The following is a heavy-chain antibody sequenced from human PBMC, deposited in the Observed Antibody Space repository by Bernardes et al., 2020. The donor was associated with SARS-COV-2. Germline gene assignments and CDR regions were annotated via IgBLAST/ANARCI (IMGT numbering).Heavy chain of an antibody. V-gene: IGHV3-48*04. Sequence: GGSLRLSCAASGFTFSTYSMNWVHQAPGTGLEWLSYISSGSRAIKYADSVRGRFTISRDDAKNSLYLQMDSLRAEDTAVYYCARISVGDQKSAWGQGTLVTVSS. CDR3: ARISVGDQKSA. D-gene: IGHD2-2*01. CDR1: GFTFSTYS. CDR2: ISSGSRAI. J-gene: IGHJ4*02.